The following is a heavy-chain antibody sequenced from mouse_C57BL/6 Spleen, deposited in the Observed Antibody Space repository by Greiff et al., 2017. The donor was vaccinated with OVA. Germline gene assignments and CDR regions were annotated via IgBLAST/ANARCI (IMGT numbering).Heavy chain of an antibody. CDR3: ARGKYYGNLYFDV. CDR2: IDPSDSYT. D-gene: IGHD2-1*01. V-gene: IGHV1-50*01. CDR1: GYTFTSYW. Sequence: QVQLQQPGAELVKPGASVKLSCKASGYTFTSYWMQWVKQRPGQGLEWIGEIDPSDSYTNYNQKFKGKATLTVDTSSSTAYMQLSSRTSEDSAVYYCARGKYYGNLYFDVWGTGTTVTVSS. J-gene: IGHJ1*03.